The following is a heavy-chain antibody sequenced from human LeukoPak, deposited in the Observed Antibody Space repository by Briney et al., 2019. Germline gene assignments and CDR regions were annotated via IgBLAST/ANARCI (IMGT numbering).Heavy chain of an antibody. CDR2: IYYDGTS. D-gene: IGHD1-1*01. V-gene: IGHV4-39*07. Sequence: KPSETLSLTCTVSGGSMTISNFYWAWIRQTPGKGLEWIGSIYYDGTSYYNPSLKNRVNFSVDTSNNQFSLRLRSVTAADTAVYFCARGRVSSSTWYSTYYYYFYMDVWGKGTTVTVSS. CDR3: ARGRVSSSTWYSTYYYYFYMDV. J-gene: IGHJ6*03. CDR1: GGSMTISNFY.